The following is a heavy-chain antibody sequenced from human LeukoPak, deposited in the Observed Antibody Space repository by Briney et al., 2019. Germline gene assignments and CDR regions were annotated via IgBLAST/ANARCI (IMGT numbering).Heavy chain of an antibody. CDR2: IYPGDSDT. Sequence: PGESLKISCKGSGYSFTSYWIGWVRQMPGKGLEWMGIIYPGDSDTRDSPSFQGQVTISADKSISTAYLQWSSLKASDTAMYYCARQGSGYSPTYYYYMDVWGKGTTVTISS. J-gene: IGHJ6*03. CDR1: GYSFTSYW. V-gene: IGHV5-51*01. D-gene: IGHD5-18*01. CDR3: ARQGSGYSPTYYYYMDV.